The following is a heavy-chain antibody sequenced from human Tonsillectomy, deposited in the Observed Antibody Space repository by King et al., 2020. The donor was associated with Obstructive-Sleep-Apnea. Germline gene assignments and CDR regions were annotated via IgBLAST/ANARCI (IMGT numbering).Heavy chain of an antibody. J-gene: IGHJ4*02. V-gene: IGHV4-31*03. CDR3: ARDRGTTTSYFDY. Sequence: QLQESGPGLVKPSQTLSLTCTVSGGSISSGGYYWSWIRQHPGKGLEWIGYIYYSGSTYYYPSLKSRGTISVYTSKNQFSLKLSSVTAADTSVYYCARDRGTTTSYFDYWGQGTLVTVSS. CDR2: IYYSGST. D-gene: IGHD2/OR15-2a*01. CDR1: GGSISSGGYY.